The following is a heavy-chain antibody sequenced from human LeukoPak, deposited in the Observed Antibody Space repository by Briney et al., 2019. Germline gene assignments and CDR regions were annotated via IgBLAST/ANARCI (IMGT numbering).Heavy chain of an antibody. J-gene: IGHJ6*02. V-gene: IGHV3-21*01. CDR2: ISGGGSVT. CDR1: GFTFSNYA. CDR3: ARGKDYYDSSGYYYSLDGMDV. Sequence: GGSLRLSCAASGFTFSNYAMSWVRQAPGKGLEWVSSISGGGSVTYYADSVKGRFTISRDNAKNSLYLQMNSLRAEDTAVYYCARGKDYYDSSGYYYSLDGMDVWGQGTTVTVSS. D-gene: IGHD3-22*01.